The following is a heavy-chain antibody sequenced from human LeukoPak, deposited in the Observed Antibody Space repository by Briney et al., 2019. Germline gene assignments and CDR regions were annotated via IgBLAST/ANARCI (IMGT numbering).Heavy chain of an antibody. CDR2: IYYSGST. V-gene: IGHV4-59*01. J-gene: IGHJ3*02. Sequence: SETLSLTCTVAGVSISSYYWSWIRQPPGKGLEWIGYIYYSGSTNYNPSLKSRVTISVDTSKNQFSLKLSSVTAADTAVYYCAREYCSSTSCYRAFDIWGQGTMVTVSS. CDR3: AREYCSSTSCYRAFDI. D-gene: IGHD2-2*02. CDR1: GVSISSYY.